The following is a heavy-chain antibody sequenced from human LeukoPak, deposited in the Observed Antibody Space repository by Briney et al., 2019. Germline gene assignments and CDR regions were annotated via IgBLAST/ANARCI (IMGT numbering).Heavy chain of an antibody. CDR2: IYPGDSDT. V-gene: IGHV5-51*01. CDR3: ARSRSPGSYYKVFYDY. Sequence: HGESLKISCQGSGYSFVNYWIAWVRQMPGKGREWMGIIYPGDSDTRYSPSFQGQVTISADKSISTAYLQWSSLKASDTAIYYCARSRSPGSYYKVFYDYWGQGTLVTVSS. CDR1: GYSFVNYW. J-gene: IGHJ4*02. D-gene: IGHD3-10*01.